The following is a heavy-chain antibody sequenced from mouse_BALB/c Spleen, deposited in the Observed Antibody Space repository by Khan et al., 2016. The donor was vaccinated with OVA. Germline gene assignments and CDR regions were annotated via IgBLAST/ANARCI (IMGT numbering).Heavy chain of an antibody. Sequence: EVELVESGGGLVKPGGSLKLSCAASGFTFSSYVMSWVRQTPEKRLEWVATISSGGSYAYYPDSVKGRFTISRDNAKNTLYLLMSSLRSEDTAMYYCARPEVRRDYAMDYWGQGTSVTVSS. CDR2: ISSGGSYA. D-gene: IGHD2-14*01. J-gene: IGHJ4*01. CDR1: GFTFSSYV. V-gene: IGHV5-9-3*01. CDR3: ARPEVRRDYAMDY.